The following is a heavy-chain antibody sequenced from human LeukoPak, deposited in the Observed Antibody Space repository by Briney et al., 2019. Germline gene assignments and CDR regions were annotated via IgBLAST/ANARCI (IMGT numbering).Heavy chain of an antibody. Sequence: SETLSLTCTVSGGSISSGDYYWSWIRQPPGMGLEWIGYIYYSGSTYYNPSLKSRVTISVDTSKNQFSLKLSSVTAADTAVYYCARAPGYCSSTSCYAWEGLFDYWGQGTLVTVSS. J-gene: IGHJ4*02. V-gene: IGHV4-30-4*01. D-gene: IGHD2-2*01. CDR2: IYYSGST. CDR1: GGSISSGDYY. CDR3: ARAPGYCSSTSCYAWEGLFDY.